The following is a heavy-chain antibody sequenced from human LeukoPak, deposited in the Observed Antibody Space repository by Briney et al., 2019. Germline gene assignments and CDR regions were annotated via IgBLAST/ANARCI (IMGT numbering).Heavy chain of an antibody. CDR1: GFTFRNHD. D-gene: IGHD2-21*02. V-gene: IGHV3-23*01. J-gene: IGHJ4*02. CDR2: ISRGADKT. Sequence: GGSLRLSCAASGFTFRNHDMSWVRQAPGKGLEWVSGISRGADKTYYADSVKGWFTISRDNSKNTLSLQMNSLRVEDTAIYYCARGGDWSWYDYWGQGTLVPVSS. CDR3: ARGGDWSWYDY.